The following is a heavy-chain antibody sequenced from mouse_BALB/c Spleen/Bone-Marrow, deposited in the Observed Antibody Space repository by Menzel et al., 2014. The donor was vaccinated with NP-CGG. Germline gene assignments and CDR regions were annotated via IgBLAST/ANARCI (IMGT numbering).Heavy chain of an antibody. CDR1: GFSLTSYG. CDR2: IWAGGST. Sequence: ESGPGLVAPSQSLSITCTVSGFSLTSYGVHWVRQPPGKGLEWLGVIWAGGSTNYNSALMSRLSISKDNSKSQVFLKMNSLQTDDTAMYYCARGLQYYAMDYWGQGTSVTVSS. J-gene: IGHJ4*01. CDR3: ARGLQYYAMDY. D-gene: IGHD2-4*01. V-gene: IGHV2-9*02.